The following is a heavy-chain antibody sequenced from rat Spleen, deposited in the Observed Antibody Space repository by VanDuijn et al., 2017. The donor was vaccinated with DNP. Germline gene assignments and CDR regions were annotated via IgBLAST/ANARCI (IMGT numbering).Heavy chain of an antibody. Sequence: EVQLVESGGGFVQPGRSLKLSCVASGFTFSDYYMAWVRQVPAKGLAWVAYINYDGGRTYYGDSVRGRFTISRDNAKRTQYLQMDSLRSEDTATYYCVTHPSWFGYWGQGTLVTVSS. CDR1: GFTFSDYY. V-gene: IGHV5-20*01. CDR3: VTHPSWFGY. CDR2: INYDGGRT. J-gene: IGHJ3*01. D-gene: IGHD3-8*01.